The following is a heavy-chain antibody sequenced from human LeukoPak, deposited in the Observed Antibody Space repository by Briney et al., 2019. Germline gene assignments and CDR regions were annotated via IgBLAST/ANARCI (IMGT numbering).Heavy chain of an antibody. Sequence: ASVKVSCKASGYTFTGYYMHWVRQAPGQGLEWMGWINPNSGGTNYAQKFQGRVTMTRDTSISTAYMELSRLRSDDTAVYYCARVTYDDVWGSYRREVYDFDYWGQGTLVTVSS. CDR1: GYTFTGYY. D-gene: IGHD3-16*02. CDR3: ARVTYDDVWGSYRREVYDFDY. J-gene: IGHJ4*02. V-gene: IGHV1-2*02. CDR2: INPNSGGT.